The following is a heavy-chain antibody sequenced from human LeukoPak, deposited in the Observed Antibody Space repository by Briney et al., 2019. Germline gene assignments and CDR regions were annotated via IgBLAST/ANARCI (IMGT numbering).Heavy chain of an antibody. CDR1: GYSFTSYW. CDR2: IYPGDSDT. Sequence: GESLKISCKGSGYSFTSYWIGRVRQMPGKGLEWMGIIYPGDSDTRYSPSFQGQVTISADKSISTAYLQWSSLKASDTAMYYCARRASSVVTADYFDYWGQGTLVTVSS. CDR3: ARRASSVVTADYFDY. V-gene: IGHV5-51*01. D-gene: IGHD2-21*02. J-gene: IGHJ4*02.